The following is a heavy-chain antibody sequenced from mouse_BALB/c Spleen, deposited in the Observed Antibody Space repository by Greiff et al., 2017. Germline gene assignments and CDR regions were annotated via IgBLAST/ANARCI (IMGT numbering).Heavy chain of an antibody. CDR3: ARGGYYFDY. CDR1: GYTFTSYV. Sequence: VQLQQSGPELVKPGASVKMSCKASGYTFTSYVMHWVKQKPGQGLEWIGYINPYNDGTNYNEKFKGKATFTADTSSNTAYMQLSSLTSEDSAVYYCARGGYYFDYWGEGTALTVSS. D-gene: IGHD3-1*01. J-gene: IGHJ2*01. CDR2: INPYNDGT. V-gene: IGHV1-14*01.